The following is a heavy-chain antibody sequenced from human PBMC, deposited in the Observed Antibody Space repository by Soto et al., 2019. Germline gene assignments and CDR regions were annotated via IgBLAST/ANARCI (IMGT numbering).Heavy chain of an antibody. CDR1: GYTFTSYP. J-gene: IGHJ5*02. CDR3: ARDRGGSCSGGSCSDAWFEP. D-gene: IGHD2-15*01. CDR2: INTGNGYT. Sequence: ASVKVSCKASGYTFTSYPVHWLRQAPGQRLEWMGWINTGNGYTKYSQKFQGRVSITRDTSASTTYMQLTSLRSDDTALYYCARDRGGSCSGGSCSDAWFEPWGQGTLVTVSS. V-gene: IGHV1-3*04.